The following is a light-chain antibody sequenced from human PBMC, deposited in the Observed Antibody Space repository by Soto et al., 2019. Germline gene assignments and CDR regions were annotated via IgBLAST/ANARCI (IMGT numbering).Light chain of an antibody. Sequence: EIVLTQSPGTLSLSPGERATLSCRASQSVSSNYLAWYQQKPGQAPRVLIYVASSRATGIPDRFSGSGSGTHFNLTISSLEPEDFAVYYCQQYGSSPITFGQGTRLEI. CDR3: QQYGSSPIT. CDR2: VAS. V-gene: IGKV3-20*01. J-gene: IGKJ5*01. CDR1: QSVSSNY.